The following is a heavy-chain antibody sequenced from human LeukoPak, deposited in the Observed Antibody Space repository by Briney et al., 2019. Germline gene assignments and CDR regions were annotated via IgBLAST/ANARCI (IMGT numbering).Heavy chain of an antibody. Sequence: PSETLSLTCTVSGGSISSYHWSWIRQVPGKGLEWIGYSSYSGSSNYNPSLKSRVTISVDTSKTQFSLYLNSVTAADTAVYYCARSDTHHIHSSSWHFDYWGQGTLVTVSS. CDR3: ARSDTHHIHSSSWHFDY. CDR2: SSYSGSS. V-gene: IGHV4-59*01. J-gene: IGHJ4*02. CDR1: GGSISSYH. D-gene: IGHD6-13*01.